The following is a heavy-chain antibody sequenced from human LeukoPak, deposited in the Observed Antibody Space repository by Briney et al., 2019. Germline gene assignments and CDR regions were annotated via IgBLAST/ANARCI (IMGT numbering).Heavy chain of an antibody. Sequence: AGGSLRLSCAASGFTFSNYEMHWVRQAPGKGLEWVSSISSSSTYIYYADSVKGRFTISRDNAKNSLYLQMNSLRAEDTALYHCARVYGSGRHNWFDPWGQGTLVTVSS. CDR2: ISSSSTYI. CDR1: GFTFSNYE. CDR3: ARVYGSGRHNWFDP. J-gene: IGHJ5*02. V-gene: IGHV3-21*04. D-gene: IGHD3-10*01.